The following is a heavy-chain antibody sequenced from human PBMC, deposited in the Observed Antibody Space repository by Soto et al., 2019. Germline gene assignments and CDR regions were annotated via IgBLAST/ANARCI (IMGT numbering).Heavy chain of an antibody. CDR1: GFSLTSPGMC. CDR3: ARSIRGRRRCNGMEV. D-gene: IGHD1-20*01. J-gene: IGHJ6*02. Sequence: GSGPTLVNPTETLTLTCTFSGFSLTSPGMCVSWIRQSPGKALEWLALMERDDDDKYYSTSLETRLTIANDTRKNQVVLTMANMEPADTATYYCARSIRGRRRCNGMEVWGQGTTVTVSS. V-gene: IGHV2-70*13. CDR2: MERDDDDK.